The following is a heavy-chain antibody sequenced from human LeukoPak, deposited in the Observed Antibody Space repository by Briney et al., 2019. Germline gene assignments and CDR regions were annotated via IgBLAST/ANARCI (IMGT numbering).Heavy chain of an antibody. CDR2: IYYSGST. Sequence: PSETLSLTCTVSGGSISSYYWSWIRQPPGKGLEWIGYIYYSGSTNYNPSLKSRVTISVDTSKNQFSLKLSSVTAADTAVYYCARDGPYYDLWSGYYPPPQNYYYGMDVWGQGTTVTVSS. CDR3: ARDGPYYDLWSGYYPPPQNYYYGMDV. V-gene: IGHV4-59*01. J-gene: IGHJ6*02. D-gene: IGHD3-3*01. CDR1: GGSISSYY.